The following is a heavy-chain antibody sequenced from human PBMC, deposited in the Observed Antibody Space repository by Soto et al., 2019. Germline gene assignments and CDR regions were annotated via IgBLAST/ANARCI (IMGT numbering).Heavy chain of an antibody. J-gene: IGHJ4*02. CDR3: ACDTVTDDETPY. CDR1: GFTFRSYS. CDR2: ISSSSSYI. Sequence: EVQLVESGGGLVKPGGSLRLSCAASGFTFRSYSMNWVRQAPGKGLEWVSAISSSSSYIYYEDSEQGRFTISRDNAKNSLYLHMNSLSAEDTAVYDCACDTVTDDETPYWGQGTLVTVSS. D-gene: IGHD4-17*01. V-gene: IGHV3-21*01.